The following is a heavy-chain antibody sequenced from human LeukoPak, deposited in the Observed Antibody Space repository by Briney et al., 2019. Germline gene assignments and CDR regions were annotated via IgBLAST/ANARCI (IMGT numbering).Heavy chain of an antibody. D-gene: IGHD6-19*01. CDR2: IYYSGST. CDR3: ARSGAVAGENWFDP. CDR1: GGSFSGYY. J-gene: IGHJ5*02. V-gene: IGHV4-59*12. Sequence: SETLSLTCAVYGGSFSGYYWSWVRQPPGKGLEGMGYIYYSGSTNYNPSLKSRVTISVDTSKNQFSLKLSSVTAADTAVYYCARSGAVAGENWFDPWGQGTLVTVSS.